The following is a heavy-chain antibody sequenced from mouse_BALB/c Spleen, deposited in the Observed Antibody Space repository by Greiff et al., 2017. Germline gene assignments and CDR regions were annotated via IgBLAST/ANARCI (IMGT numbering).Heavy chain of an antibody. D-gene: IGHD1-1*01. CDR2: IYPGGGYT. Sequence: VQLQQSGAELVRPGTSVKISCKASGYTFTNYWLGWVKQRPGHGLEWIGDIYPGGGYTNYNEKFKGKATLTADTSSSTAYMQLSSLTSEDSAVYFCARGAHGRDYFDYWGQGTTLTVSS. V-gene: IGHV1-63*02. CDR1: GYTFTNYW. CDR3: ARGAHGRDYFDY. J-gene: IGHJ2*01.